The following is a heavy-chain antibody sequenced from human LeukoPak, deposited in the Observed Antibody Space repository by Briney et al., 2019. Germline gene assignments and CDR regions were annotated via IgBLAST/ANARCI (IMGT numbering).Heavy chain of an antibody. D-gene: IGHD6-13*01. CDR2: ISGSGGST. J-gene: IGHJ1*01. Sequence: HTGGSLRLSCAASGFTFSSYAMSWVRQAPGKGLEWVSAISGSGGSTYYADSVKGRFTISRDNSKNTLYLQMNSLRAEDTAVYYCAKGNSSSWFEYFQHWGQGTLVTVSS. CDR1: GFTFSSYA. V-gene: IGHV3-23*01. CDR3: AKGNSSSWFEYFQH.